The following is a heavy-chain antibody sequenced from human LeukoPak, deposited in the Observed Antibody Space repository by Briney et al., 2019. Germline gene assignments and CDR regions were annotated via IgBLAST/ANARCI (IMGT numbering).Heavy chain of an antibody. CDR3: TTIHDRDSSGWYRFDY. D-gene: IGHD6-19*01. CDR1: GDSMTTCY. Sequence: TSETLSLTCIVSGDSMTTCYWNWIRQPPGRGLEWTGYIHYNGKTDFNPSLKSRVTISLDTSKNEFSLQLKSVTAADTAVYYCTTIHDRDSSGWYRFDYWGQGALVTVSS. V-gene: IGHV4-59*08. CDR2: IHYNGKT. J-gene: IGHJ4*02.